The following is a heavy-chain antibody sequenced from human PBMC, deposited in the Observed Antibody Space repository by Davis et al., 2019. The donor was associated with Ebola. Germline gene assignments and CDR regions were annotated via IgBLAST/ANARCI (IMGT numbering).Heavy chain of an antibody. CDR3: AISRDSSSWTSDY. V-gene: IGHV1-3*04. Sequence: ASVKVSCKASGYTFTTYSVHWVRQVPGQRPEWMGWITTGSGNTKYSQKFQDRVTLTRDTSANTVYMELRSLRSEDTALYYCAISRDSSSWTSDYWGQGTQVTVSS. CDR1: GYTFTTYS. J-gene: IGHJ4*02. D-gene: IGHD3-22*01. CDR2: ITTGSGNT.